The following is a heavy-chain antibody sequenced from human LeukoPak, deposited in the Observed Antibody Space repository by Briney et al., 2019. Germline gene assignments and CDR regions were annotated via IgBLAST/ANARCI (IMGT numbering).Heavy chain of an antibody. CDR2: ISSSSSTI. CDR3: ERGHIAAAGRYYYYYMDV. D-gene: IGHD6-13*01. J-gene: IGHJ6*03. V-gene: IGHV3-48*02. Sequence: GGSLRLSCAASGFTFSSYSMNWFRQAPGKGLEWVSYISSSSSTIYYADSVRGRFTISRDNDKHSLYLQMHSLRDEHTGVYHCERGHIAAAGRYYYYYMDVWGKGTTVTVSS. CDR1: GFTFSSYS.